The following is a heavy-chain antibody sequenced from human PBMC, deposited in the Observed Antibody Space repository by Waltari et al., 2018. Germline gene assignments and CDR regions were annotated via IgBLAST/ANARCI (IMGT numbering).Heavy chain of an antibody. Sequence: QVQLQQSGPGLVKPSQTLSLPCAISGDSAPVNQAAWHWIRQSPSRGLEWLGRTCYRSKWDNEYAVSVEGRMTINADTSKNQFSLHLNSVTPEDTAVYYCAREKDSVGWFVFDSWGQGTLVTVSS. CDR1: GDSAPVNQAA. D-gene: IGHD6-19*01. J-gene: IGHJ4*02. V-gene: IGHV6-1*01. CDR3: AREKDSVGWFVFDS. CDR2: TCYRSKWDN.